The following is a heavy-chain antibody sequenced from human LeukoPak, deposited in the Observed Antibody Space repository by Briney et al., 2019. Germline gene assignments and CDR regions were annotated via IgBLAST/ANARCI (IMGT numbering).Heavy chain of an antibody. CDR1: GGSISGYY. CDR3: ARRVATSIYAASNRPFDY. J-gene: IGHJ4*02. Sequence: SETLSLTCAVYGGSISGYYWSWIRQPPGKGLEWIGEPNHSGGTNDHPFLKSRVTISVDTSKNQYSLKLSSVTAADTAVYYCARRVATSIYAASNRPFDYWGQGTRVSVSS. D-gene: IGHD5-12*01. V-gene: IGHV4-34*01. CDR2: PNHSGGT.